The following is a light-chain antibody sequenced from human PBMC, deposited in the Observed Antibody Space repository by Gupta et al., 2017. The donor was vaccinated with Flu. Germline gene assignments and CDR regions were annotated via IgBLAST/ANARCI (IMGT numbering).Light chain of an antibody. CDR1: QGIASW. V-gene: IGKV1D-16*01. CDR3: QQYNTYPLT. Sequence: DRVTISCRASQGIASWLAWYQQKPEKVPKSLIYAASSLHSGVPSRFSGSGSGTNFTLTISNLQPEDFATYFCQQYNTYPLTFGGGTKVEIK. J-gene: IGKJ4*01. CDR2: AAS.